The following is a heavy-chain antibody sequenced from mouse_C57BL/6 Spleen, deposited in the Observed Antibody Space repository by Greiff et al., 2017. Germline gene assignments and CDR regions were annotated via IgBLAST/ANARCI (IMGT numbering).Heavy chain of an antibody. D-gene: IGHD1-1*01. Sequence: EVHLVESGGGLVKPGGSLKLSCAASGFTFSDYGMHWVRQAPEKGLEWVAYISSGSSTIYYADTVKGRFTISRDNAKNTLFLQMTSLRSEDTAMYYCARHYGSSYAFAYWGQGTLVTVSA. CDR2: ISSGSSTI. CDR1: GFTFSDYG. V-gene: IGHV5-17*01. CDR3: ARHYGSSYAFAY. J-gene: IGHJ3*01.